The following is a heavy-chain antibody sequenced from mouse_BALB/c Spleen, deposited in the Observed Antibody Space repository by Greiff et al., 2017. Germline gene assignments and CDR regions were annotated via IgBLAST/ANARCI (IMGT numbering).Heavy chain of an antibody. CDR3: ARSEKYCNYGAMDY. D-gene: IGHD2-10*02. J-gene: IGHJ4*01. CDR2: INPGSGGT. CDR1: GYAFTNYL. V-gene: IGHV1-54*01. Sequence: QVQLKESGAELVRPGTSVKVSCKASGYAFTNYLIEWVKQRPGQGLEWIGVINPGSGGTNYNEKFKGKATLTADKSSSTAYMQLSSLTSDDSAVYFCARSEKYCNYGAMDYWGQGTSVTVSS.